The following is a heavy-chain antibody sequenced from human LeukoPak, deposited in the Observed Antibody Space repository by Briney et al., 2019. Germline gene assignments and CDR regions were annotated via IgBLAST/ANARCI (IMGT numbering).Heavy chain of an antibody. Sequence: SQTLSLTCAVSGGSLSSGGYSWGWIRQPPGKGLEWFGYIYHSGSTYYNPSLKSRVTISVDRSKNQFSLKLSSVTAADTAVYYCARQYSYGSQYYFDYWGQGTLVTVSS. CDR3: ARQYSYGSQYYFDY. CDR2: IYHSGST. D-gene: IGHD5-18*01. J-gene: IGHJ4*02. V-gene: IGHV4-30-2*01. CDR1: GGSLSSGGYS.